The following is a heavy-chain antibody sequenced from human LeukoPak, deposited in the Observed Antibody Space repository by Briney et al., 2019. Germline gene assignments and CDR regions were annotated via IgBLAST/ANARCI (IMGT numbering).Heavy chain of an antibody. V-gene: IGHV1-46*01. D-gene: IGHD6-6*01. CDR2: INPSGGST. J-gene: IGHJ4*02. Sequence: ASVKVSCKASGYTFTSYYMHWVRQAPGQGLEWMGIINPSGGSTSYAQKFQGRVTMTRDMSTSTVYMELSSLRSDDTAVYYCARAGIWSIAALSDDYWGQGTLVTVSS. CDR1: GYTFTSYY. CDR3: ARAGIWSIAALSDDY.